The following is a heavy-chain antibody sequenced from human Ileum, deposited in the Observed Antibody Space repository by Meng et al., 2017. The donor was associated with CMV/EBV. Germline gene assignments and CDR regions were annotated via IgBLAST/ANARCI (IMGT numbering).Heavy chain of an antibody. CDR3: ARDEAWSLDY. J-gene: IGHJ4*02. CDR2: IAPKNGGT. Sequence: ASVMVSCKASGYTFTDLIIHWVRQAPEQGLEWMGWIAPKNGGTSYAEKFQHRVTLTRDTSISTVYMELSGLISDDTDVYYCARDEAWSLDYWGQGTLVTVSS. CDR1: GYTFTDLI. V-gene: IGHV1-2*02. D-gene: IGHD2-8*02.